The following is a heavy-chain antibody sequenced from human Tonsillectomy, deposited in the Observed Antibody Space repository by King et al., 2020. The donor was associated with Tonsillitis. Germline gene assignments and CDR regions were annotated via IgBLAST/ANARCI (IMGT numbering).Heavy chain of an antibody. J-gene: IGHJ3*02. CDR3: ARDPSGGAAAADDAVDI. CDR1: GYTLTDYY. CDR2: INAKSGGT. Sequence: VQLVQSGAEVKKPGASVKVSCKASGYTLTDYYMHWVRQAPGQGLVCMGWINAKSGGTNDAQKFQGRVTMTRDTSISTAYMELSRVRSDDTAVYYCARDPSGGAAAADDAVDIWGQGTMVTV. V-gene: IGHV1-2*02. D-gene: IGHD6-13*01.